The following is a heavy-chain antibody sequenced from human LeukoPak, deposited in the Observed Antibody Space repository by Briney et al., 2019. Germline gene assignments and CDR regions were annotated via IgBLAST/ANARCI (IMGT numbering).Heavy chain of an antibody. Sequence: KPGGSLKLSCAASGFTFSGSAMHWVRQASGKGLEWVGRIKSKTDGGTRDYAAPVKGRFTISRDDSKNTLYLQMNSLKTEDTAVYYCTTDGLYSIDNWGQGTLVTVSS. CDR3: TTDGLYSIDN. D-gene: IGHD2-15*01. V-gene: IGHV3-15*01. CDR1: GFTFSGSA. CDR2: IKSKTDGGTR. J-gene: IGHJ4*02.